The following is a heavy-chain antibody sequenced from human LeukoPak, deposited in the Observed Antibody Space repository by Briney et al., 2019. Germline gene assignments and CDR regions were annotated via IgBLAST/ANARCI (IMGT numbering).Heavy chain of an antibody. Sequence: ASVKVSCKASGYTFTSYGISWVRQAPGQGLEWTGWISAYNGNTNYAQKLQGRVTMTTDTSTSTAYMELRSLRSDDTAVYYCARDSGSHSSSWYSYYYGMDVWGQGTTVTVSS. CDR3: ARDSGSHSSSWYSYYYGMDV. CDR2: ISAYNGNT. CDR1: GYTFTSYG. J-gene: IGHJ6*02. V-gene: IGHV1-18*01. D-gene: IGHD6-13*01.